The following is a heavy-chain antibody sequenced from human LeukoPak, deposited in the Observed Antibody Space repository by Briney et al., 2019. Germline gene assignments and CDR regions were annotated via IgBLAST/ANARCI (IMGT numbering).Heavy chain of an antibody. J-gene: IGHJ3*02. V-gene: IGHV4-61*02. D-gene: IGHD3-22*01. Sequence: PSQTLSLTCTVSGDSISSDYHLWSWIRQPAGKGPEWIGRIYTSGSTNYNSSLKSRVTISVDTSKNQFSLKLSSVTAADTAVYFCARGPYSYDSSGAFDIWGQGTMVTVSS. CDR1: GDSISSDYHL. CDR2: IYTSGST. CDR3: ARGPYSYDSSGAFDI.